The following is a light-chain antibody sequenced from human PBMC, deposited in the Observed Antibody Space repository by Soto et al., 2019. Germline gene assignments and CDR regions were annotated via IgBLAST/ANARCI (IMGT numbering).Light chain of an antibody. J-gene: IGLJ1*01. V-gene: IGLV2-11*01. Sequence: QSALTQPRSVSGSPGQSVTISCTGTSSDVGGYNYVSWYQQHPGKAPKLMIDDVSKRPSGVPDRFSGSKSGNTASLTISGLQAEDEADYYCCSYAGSYTLYVFGTGTKVTVL. CDR3: CSYAGSYTLYV. CDR2: DVS. CDR1: SSDVGGYNY.